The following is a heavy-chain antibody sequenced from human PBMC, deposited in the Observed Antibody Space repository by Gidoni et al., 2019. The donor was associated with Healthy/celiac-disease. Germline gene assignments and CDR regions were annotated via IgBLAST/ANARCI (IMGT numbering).Heavy chain of an antibody. CDR1: SGYY. D-gene: IGHD1-1*01. V-gene: IGHV4-34*01. CDR3: ARAPTWRNWFDP. J-gene: IGHJ5*02. Sequence: SGYYWSWIRQPPGKGLEWIGEINHSGSTNYNPSLKSRVTISVDTSKNQFSLKLSSVTAADTAVYYCARAPTWRNWFDPWGQGTLVTVSS. CDR2: INHSGST.